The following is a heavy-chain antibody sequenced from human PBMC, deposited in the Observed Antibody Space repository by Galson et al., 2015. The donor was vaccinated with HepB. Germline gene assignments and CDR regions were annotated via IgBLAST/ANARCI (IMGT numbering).Heavy chain of an antibody. CDR2: IYYGGRT. CDR1: XVSISXXXYY. V-gene: IGHV4-39*01. Sequence: LSXTCAVXXVSISXXXYYXXXIRQSPKXXXEWIGSIYYGGRTYFSPSLQSRVAMSVDTSKNQLSLTLSSVTAADTAVYYCARPLVXNGRFNXGVGPFXXWGXXTMXXVS. J-gene: IGHJ3*01. D-gene: IGHD2-8*01. CDR3: ARPLVXNGRFNXGVGPFXX.